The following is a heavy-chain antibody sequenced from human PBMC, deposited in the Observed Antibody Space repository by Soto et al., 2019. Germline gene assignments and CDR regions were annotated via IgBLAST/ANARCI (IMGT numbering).Heavy chain of an antibody. J-gene: IGHJ2*01. CDR2: IIPIFGTA. CDR1: GGTFSSYA. CDR3: ARDTWVFRNPRWYFDL. Sequence: SVKVSCKASGGTFSSYAISWVRQAPGQGLEWMGGIIPIFGTANYAQKFQGRVTITADESTSTAYMELSSLRSEDTAVYYCARDTWVFRNPRWYFDLWGRGTLVTVSS. D-gene: IGHD1-1*01. V-gene: IGHV1-69*13.